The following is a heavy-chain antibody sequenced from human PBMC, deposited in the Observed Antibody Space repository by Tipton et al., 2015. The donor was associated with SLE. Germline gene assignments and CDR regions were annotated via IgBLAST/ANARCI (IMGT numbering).Heavy chain of an antibody. CDR3: ARDGGELLWFRESRYYFDY. J-gene: IGHJ4*02. D-gene: IGHD3-10*01. V-gene: IGHV3-20*04. CDR1: GFTFDDYA. Sequence: SLRLSCAASGFTFDDYAMSWVRQVPGKGLEWVSGINWNGGSTAYADSVKGRFTISRDNAKNSLFLQMNSLRAEDTALYYCARDGGELLWFRESRYYFDYWGQGTLVTVSS. CDR2: INWNGGST.